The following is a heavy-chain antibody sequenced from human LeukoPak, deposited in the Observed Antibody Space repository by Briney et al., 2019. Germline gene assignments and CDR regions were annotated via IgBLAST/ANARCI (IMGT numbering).Heavy chain of an antibody. CDR1: GFPFTNYA. CDR2: ISGSGTTT. J-gene: IGHJ4*02. V-gene: IGHV3-23*01. Sequence: PGGSLRLSCAASGFPFTNYAMTWVRQAPGKGLEWVSEISGSGTTTYYADSVKGRFTISRDNSKNTLYLQMNSLRAEDTAVYYCAKFSMIVVVITPFDYWGQGTLVTVSS. D-gene: IGHD3-22*01. CDR3: AKFSMIVVVITPFDY.